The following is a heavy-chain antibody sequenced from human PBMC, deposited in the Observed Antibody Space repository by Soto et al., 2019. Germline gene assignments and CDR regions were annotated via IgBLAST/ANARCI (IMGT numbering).Heavy chain of an antibody. CDR2: ISDSGGST. CDR1: GFTFSNYA. CDR3: AKDGFSGSVKYYFDY. J-gene: IGHJ4*02. Sequence: EVQLLESGGGLVQPGGSLRLSCAASGFTFSNYAMNWVRQAPGKGLEWVSVISDSGGSTYYADSVKGRFTISRDNSKNTLYLHMNSLTAEDTAVYYCAKDGFSGSVKYYFDYWGQGTLVTVSS. D-gene: IGHD3-10*01. V-gene: IGHV3-23*01.